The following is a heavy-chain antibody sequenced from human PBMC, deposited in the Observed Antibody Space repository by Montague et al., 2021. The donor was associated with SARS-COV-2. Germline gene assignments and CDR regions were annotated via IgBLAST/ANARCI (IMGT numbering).Heavy chain of an antibody. CDR3: VRPRYIAAAGPEYFQH. CDR1: GFTFSSYS. Sequence: LRLSCAASGFTFSSYSMNWVRQAPGKGLEWVSSISSSSSYIYYADSVKGRFTISRDNAKNSLYLHMNSLRAEDTAVYYCVRPRYIAAAGPEYFQHWGQGTLVTVSS. CDR2: ISSSSSYI. J-gene: IGHJ1*01. D-gene: IGHD6-13*01. V-gene: IGHV3-21*01.